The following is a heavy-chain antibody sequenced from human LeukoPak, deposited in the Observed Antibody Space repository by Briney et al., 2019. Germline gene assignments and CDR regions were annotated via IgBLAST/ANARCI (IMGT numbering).Heavy chain of an antibody. Sequence: SVKVSCKASGGTFSSYVISWVRQAPGQGLEWMGGIIPIFGTANYAQKFQGRVTITADESTSTAYMELSSLRSEDTAVYYCASPGVPPHYYYYYGMDVWGQGTTVTVSS. D-gene: IGHD3-10*01. CDR1: GGTFSSYV. CDR2: IIPIFGTA. J-gene: IGHJ6*02. CDR3: ASPGVPPHYYYYYGMDV. V-gene: IGHV1-69*13.